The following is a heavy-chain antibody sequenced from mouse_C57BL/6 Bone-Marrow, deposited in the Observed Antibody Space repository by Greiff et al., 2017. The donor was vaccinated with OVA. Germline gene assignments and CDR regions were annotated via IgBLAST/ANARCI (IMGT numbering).Heavy chain of an antibody. J-gene: IGHJ1*03. Sequence: VQLQQSGPELVKPGASVKISCKASGYTFTDYYMNWVKQSHGKSLEWIGDINPNNGGTSYNQKFKGKATLTVDKSSSTAYMELRSLTSEDSAVYYCARFITTLPCGGYFDVWGTGTTVTVSS. CDR3: ARFITTLPCGGYFDV. D-gene: IGHD1-2*01. CDR1: GYTFTDYY. V-gene: IGHV1-26*01. CDR2: INPNNGGT.